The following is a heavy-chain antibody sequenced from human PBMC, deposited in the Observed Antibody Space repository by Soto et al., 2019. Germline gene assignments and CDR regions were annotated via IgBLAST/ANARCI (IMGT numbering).Heavy chain of an antibody. V-gene: IGHV3-11*05. CDR1: GFTFSDYY. CDR2: ISSSSSYT. Sequence: QVQLVESGGGLVKPGGSLRLSCAASGFTFSDYYMSWIRQAPGKGLEWVSYISSSSSYTNYADSVKGRFTISRDNAKNSLYLQMNSLRAEDTAVYYCARVRDGYTPSYFDYWGQGTLVTVSS. CDR3: ARVRDGYTPSYFDY. J-gene: IGHJ4*02. D-gene: IGHD5-12*01.